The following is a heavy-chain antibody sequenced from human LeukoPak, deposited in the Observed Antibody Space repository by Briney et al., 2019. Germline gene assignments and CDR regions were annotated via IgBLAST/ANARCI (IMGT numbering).Heavy chain of an antibody. D-gene: IGHD6-6*01. V-gene: IGHV4-39*07. CDR2: MYYSGST. J-gene: IGHJ4*02. CDR1: SGSISSSSYY. Sequence: SETLSLTCTVSSGSISSSSYYWGWIRQPPGKGLEWIGSMYYSGSTYYNPSLKSRVTISVDTSKKQFSRKLSSVTAADTAVYYCARTYSSSIYYFDYWGQGTLVTVSS. CDR3: ARTYSSSIYYFDY.